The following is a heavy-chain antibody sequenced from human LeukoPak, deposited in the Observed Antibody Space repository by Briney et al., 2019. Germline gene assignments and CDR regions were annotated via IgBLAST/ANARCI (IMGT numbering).Heavy chain of an antibody. Sequence: PGRSLRLSCTASGFTFGDYAVSWVRQAPGKGPEWVGFIRRKANGGTTEYAASVKGRFTISRDDSKSIAYLQMNSLKTEDTAVYYCTSGLYYDSWSDLFDYWGQGTLVTVSS. CDR2: IRRKANGGTT. J-gene: IGHJ4*02. D-gene: IGHD3-3*01. V-gene: IGHV3-49*04. CDR1: GFTFGDYA. CDR3: TSGLYYDSWSDLFDY.